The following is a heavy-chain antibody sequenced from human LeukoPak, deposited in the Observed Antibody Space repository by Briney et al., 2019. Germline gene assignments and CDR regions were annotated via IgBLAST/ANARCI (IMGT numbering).Heavy chain of an antibody. J-gene: IGHJ3*02. CDR3: ARDFKNSYFEGSFDI. CDR1: GFTFSSYG. V-gene: IGHV3-48*01. Sequence: GGSLRLSCAASGFTFSSYGMNWVRQAPGKGLEWVSYISSSSSTIYYADSVKGRFTISRDNAKNSLYVQMNSLRAEDTALYYCARDFKNSYFEGSFDIWGQGTMVTVSS. D-gene: IGHD3-9*01. CDR2: ISSSSSTI.